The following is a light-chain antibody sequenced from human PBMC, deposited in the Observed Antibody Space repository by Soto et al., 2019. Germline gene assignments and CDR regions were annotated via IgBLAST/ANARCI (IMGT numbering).Light chain of an antibody. CDR3: SSYTSSSTLGLV. J-gene: IGLJ2*01. CDR1: SSDVGGYNY. CDR2: DVS. V-gene: IGLV2-14*01. Sequence: QSALTQPASVSGPPGQSITISCTGTSSDVGGYNYVSWYQQHPGKAPKLMIYDVSNRPSGVSNRFSGSKSGNTASLTISGLQAEDEADYYCSSYTSSSTLGLVFGGGTKLTVL.